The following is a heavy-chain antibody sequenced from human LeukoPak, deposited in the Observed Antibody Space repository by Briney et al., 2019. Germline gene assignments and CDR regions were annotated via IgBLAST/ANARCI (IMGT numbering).Heavy chain of an antibody. D-gene: IGHD1-26*01. V-gene: IGHV3-21*03. Sequence: TGGSLRLSCAASGFTFSSYSMNWVRQAPGKGLEWVSSISSSSSYIYYADSVKGRFTISRDNAKNSLYLQMNSLKTEDTAVYYCTTGGLVGANGPDYWGQGTLVTVSS. CDR1: GFTFSSYS. CDR3: TTGGLVGANGPDY. J-gene: IGHJ4*02. CDR2: ISSSSSYI.